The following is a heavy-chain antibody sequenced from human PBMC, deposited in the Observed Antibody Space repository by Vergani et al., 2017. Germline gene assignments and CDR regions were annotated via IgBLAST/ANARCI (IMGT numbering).Heavy chain of an antibody. Sequence: EVQLVQSGAEVKKPGESLKISCKGSGYSFTSYWIGWVRQMPGKGLEWMGIIYPGDSDTRYSPRFHGQVTISADKTITTAYLQWSSLKASDTAMYYCTGQHYYARSGSDWFDPWGQGTLVTVSS. CDR2: IYPGDSDT. D-gene: IGHD3-22*01. CDR3: TGQHYYARSGSDWFDP. V-gene: IGHV5-51*01. CDR1: GYSFTSYW. J-gene: IGHJ5*02.